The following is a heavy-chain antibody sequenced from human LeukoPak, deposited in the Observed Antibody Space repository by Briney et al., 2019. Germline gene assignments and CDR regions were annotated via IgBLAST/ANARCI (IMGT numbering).Heavy chain of an antibody. CDR2: IYHSGST. V-gene: IGHV4-38-2*02. CDR1: GYSISSGYY. CDR3: ARDKEGSFDY. Sequence: SETLSLTCAVSGYSISSGYYWGWIRQPPGKGLEWIGSIYHSGSTYYNPSLKSRVTISVDTSKNQFSLKLSFVTAADTAVYYCARDKEGSFDYWGQGTLVTVSS. J-gene: IGHJ4*02.